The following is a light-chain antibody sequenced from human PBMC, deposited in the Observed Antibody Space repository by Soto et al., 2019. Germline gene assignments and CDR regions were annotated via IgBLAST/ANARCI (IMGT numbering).Light chain of an antibody. Sequence: EIVMTQSPATLSVSPGERATLSCRASQSVSSNLAWYQQKPGQAPRRLIYGASTRATGIPARFSGSGSGTEFTLTISSLQSEDFAVYYCQQYNNWPSGTFGQGTKVDIK. CDR1: QSVSSN. J-gene: IGKJ1*01. V-gene: IGKV3-15*01. CDR3: QQYNNWPSGT. CDR2: GAS.